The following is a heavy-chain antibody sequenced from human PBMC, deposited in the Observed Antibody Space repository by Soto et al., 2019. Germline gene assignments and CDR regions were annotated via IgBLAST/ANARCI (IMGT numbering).Heavy chain of an antibody. V-gene: IGHV3-30*02. CDR3: TIVRVADSALDH. CDR2: MSYDGSDT. D-gene: IGHD3-10*02. Sequence: PGGSLRLSCVGSGFIFSNNGMHWVRQTPGKGLEWVAFMSYDGSDTFYADSAKGRFTVSRDNSKNTLFLHMSNLRAEDTAMYYCTIVRVADSALDHWGQGTLVTVSS. J-gene: IGHJ4*02. CDR1: GFIFSNNG.